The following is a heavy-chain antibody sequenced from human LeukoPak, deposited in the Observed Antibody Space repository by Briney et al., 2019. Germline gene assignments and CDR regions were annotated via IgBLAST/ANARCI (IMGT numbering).Heavy chain of an antibody. CDR2: IYYGRST. J-gene: IGHJ4*02. Sequence: PSETLSLTCTVSGGSITSDNYYWGWIRQPPGKGLEYIGSIYYGRSTYSNPSLKSRVTISLDTSKNQFSLKLTSVTAADTAVYYCARDRQGMYSSSGLDYWGQGTLVTVSS. CDR1: GGSITSDNYY. V-gene: IGHV4-39*07. D-gene: IGHD6-6*01. CDR3: ARDRQGMYSSSGLDY.